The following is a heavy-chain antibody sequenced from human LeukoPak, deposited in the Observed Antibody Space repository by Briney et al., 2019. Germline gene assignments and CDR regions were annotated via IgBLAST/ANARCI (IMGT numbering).Heavy chain of an antibody. Sequence: SETLSLTCTVSGGSISSYYWSWIRQPPGKGLEGIGYIYYSGSTNYNPSLTSRVTISVDTSKNQFSLKLSSVTAADTAVYYCARDRGETYCSGGSCCRLGYGMDVWGKGTTVTVSS. J-gene: IGHJ6*04. CDR3: ARDRGETYCSGGSCCRLGYGMDV. D-gene: IGHD2-15*01. CDR2: IYYSGST. CDR1: GGSISSYY. V-gene: IGHV4-59*01.